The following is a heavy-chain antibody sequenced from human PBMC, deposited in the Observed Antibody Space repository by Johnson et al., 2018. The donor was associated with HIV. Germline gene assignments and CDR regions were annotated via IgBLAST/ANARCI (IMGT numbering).Heavy chain of an antibody. D-gene: IGHD6-13*01. J-gene: IGHJ3*02. CDR2: INSDGSTT. CDR3: ALSGGAAAYDAFDI. Sequence: VQLVESGGGLVQPGGSLRLSCAACGFTLSSYWMHWVRQAPGKGLVWVSRINSDGSTTSYADSVKGRFTISRDNAKNTLYLQMNRLSAEDTAVYYCALSGGAAAYDAFDIWGQGTMVTVSS. V-gene: IGHV3-74*02. CDR1: GFTLSSYW.